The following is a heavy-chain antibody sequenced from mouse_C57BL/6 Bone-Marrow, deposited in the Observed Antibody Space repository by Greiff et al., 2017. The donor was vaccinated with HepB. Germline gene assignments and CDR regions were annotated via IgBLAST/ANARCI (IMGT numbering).Heavy chain of an antibody. Sequence: VQLQQSGAELARPGSSVKMSCKASGYTFTSYTMHWVKQRPGQGLEWIGYINPSSGYTKYNQKFKDKATLTADKSSSTAYMQLSSLTSEDSAVYYCARSGTGDYAMDYWGQGTSVTVSS. D-gene: IGHD4-1*01. J-gene: IGHJ4*01. CDR3: ARSGTGDYAMDY. CDR2: INPSSGYT. CDR1: GYTFTSYT. V-gene: IGHV1-4*01.